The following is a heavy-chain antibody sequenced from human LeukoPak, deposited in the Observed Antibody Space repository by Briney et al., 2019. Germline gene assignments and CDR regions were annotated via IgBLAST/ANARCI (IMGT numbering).Heavy chain of an antibody. J-gene: IGHJ5*02. CDR1: GMSITSRHY. CDR2: TSHSDSP. Sequence: SETLSLTCSVSGMSITSRHYWGWIRQSPGKGLEWIGSTSHSDSPYYNPSLESRVTISLDTSRNQFSLKSTSVTAADTAVYYCARDFGETSLPNWFDPWGQGTLVTVSS. V-gene: IGHV4-38-2*02. CDR3: ARDFGETSLPNWFDP. D-gene: IGHD3-16*01.